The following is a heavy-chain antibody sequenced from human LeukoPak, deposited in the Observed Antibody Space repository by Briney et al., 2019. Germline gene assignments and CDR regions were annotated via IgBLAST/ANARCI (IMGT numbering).Heavy chain of an antibody. CDR3: ATPPDSYGMDV. Sequence: SETLSLTCGVSGGSIDITNYWSWVRQAPGKGLEWIGEISHDGTTNYNPSLRSRVAMSLDRANNQFSLSLTSVTAADTAVYYCATPPDSYGMDVWGQGTTVTVSS. CDR1: GGSIDITNY. CDR2: ISHDGTT. D-gene: IGHD1-14*01. V-gene: IGHV4-4*02. J-gene: IGHJ6*02.